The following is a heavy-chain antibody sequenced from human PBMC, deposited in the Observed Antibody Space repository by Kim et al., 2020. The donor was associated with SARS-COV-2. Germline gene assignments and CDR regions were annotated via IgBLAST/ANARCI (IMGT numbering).Heavy chain of an antibody. V-gene: IGHV4-30-4*01. Sequence: SETLSLTCTVSGGSISSIDHYWSWIRQTPAQGLEWIGYIYHSGTTYYNPSLKSRVIISVDTSKNQVSLKLRSVTAADTDVYYCARDLGLFRGSYQGMAV. CDR1: GGSISSIDHY. D-gene: IGHD2-21*01. CDR2: IYHSGTT. CDR3: ARDLGLFRGSYQGMAV. J-gene: IGHJ6*01.